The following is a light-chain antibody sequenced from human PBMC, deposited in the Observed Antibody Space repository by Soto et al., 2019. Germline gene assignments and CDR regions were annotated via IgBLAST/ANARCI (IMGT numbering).Light chain of an antibody. J-gene: IGKJ3*01. CDR3: KQYNSYSPT. CDR2: KAS. Sequence: DIQMTQSPSTLSASVGDRVTITCRASQSISSWLAWYQQKPGKAPKLLIYKASSLESGVPSRFSGSGSGTEFTLTISSLQPDDFATYYCKQYNSYSPTFGPGTKVDI. CDR1: QSISSW. V-gene: IGKV1-5*03.